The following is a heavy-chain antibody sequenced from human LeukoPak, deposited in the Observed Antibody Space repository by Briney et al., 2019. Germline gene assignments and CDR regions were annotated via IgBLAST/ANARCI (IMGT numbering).Heavy chain of an antibody. Sequence: GGSLRLSCAASGFTVSSNYMSWVRQAPGKGLEWVSVIYSGGSTYYADSVKGRFTISRDNSKNTLYLQMNSLRAEDTAVYYCARHYYGSESYCLDYWGQGTLVTVSS. D-gene: IGHD3-10*01. J-gene: IGHJ4*02. V-gene: IGHV3-66*04. CDR3: ARHYYGSESYCLDY. CDR1: GFTVSSNY. CDR2: IYSGGST.